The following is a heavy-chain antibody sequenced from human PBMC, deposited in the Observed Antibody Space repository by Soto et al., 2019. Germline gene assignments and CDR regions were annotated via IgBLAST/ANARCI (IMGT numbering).Heavy chain of an antibody. J-gene: IGHJ4*02. CDR2: IYPGDSDT. CDR3: ARRLTPYDSSNYYPFDF. CDR1: GYIFTNYW. Sequence: PGESLKISCKGSGYIFTNYWIGWVRQMPGEGLEWMGIIYPGDSDTRYSPSFQGQVTISADKSINTAYLQWSSLKTSDTAMYYCARRLTPYDSSNYYPFDFWGQGTLVTVSS. D-gene: IGHD3-22*01. V-gene: IGHV5-51*01.